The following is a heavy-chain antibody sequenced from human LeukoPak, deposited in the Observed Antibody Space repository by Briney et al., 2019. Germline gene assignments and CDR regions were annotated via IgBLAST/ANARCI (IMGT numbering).Heavy chain of an antibody. CDR3: AGYSSGYYYFDY. J-gene: IGHJ4*02. Sequence: SETLSLTCTVSGGSISSYYWSWIRQPAGKGLEWIGRLYTSGSANYNPSLKSRVTMSIDTYKNQFSLKLSSVTAADTAVYYCAGYSSGYYYFDYWGQGTLVTVSS. CDR1: GGSISSYY. D-gene: IGHD3-22*01. V-gene: IGHV4-4*07. CDR2: LYTSGSA.